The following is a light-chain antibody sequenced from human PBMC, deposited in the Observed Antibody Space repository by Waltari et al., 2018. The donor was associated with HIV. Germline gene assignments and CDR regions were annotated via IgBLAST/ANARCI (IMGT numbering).Light chain of an antibody. CDR1: RSKIGNND. CDR3: DAWDDSLSGRV. Sequence: QSVLTQPPSASGTPGQRVTISCSGGRSKIGNNDVSWFQLLPGTAPKLLIYRNNQRPSGFPDRFTGSKSGTSVSLAISGLRSEDEADYYCDAWDDSLSGRVFGGGTKLTVL. J-gene: IGLJ3*02. V-gene: IGLV1-47*01. CDR2: RNN.